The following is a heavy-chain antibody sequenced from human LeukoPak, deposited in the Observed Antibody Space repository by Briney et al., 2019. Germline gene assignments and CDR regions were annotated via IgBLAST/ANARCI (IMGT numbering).Heavy chain of an antibody. J-gene: IGHJ5*02. CDR3: TRGTRWGP. Sequence: PGGSLRLSCAASGFTFSSYAMSWVRQAPGKGLEWVSAISYDGAARYYADSVKGRFTLSRDNSKNTLYLQMNTLRAEDTAVYYCTRGTRWGPWGQGTLVTVSS. CDR1: GFTFSSYA. CDR2: ISYDGAAR. D-gene: IGHD7-27*01. V-gene: IGHV3-23*01.